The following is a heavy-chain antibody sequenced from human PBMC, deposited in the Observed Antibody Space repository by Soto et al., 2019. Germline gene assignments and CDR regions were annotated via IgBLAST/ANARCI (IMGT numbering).Heavy chain of an antibody. CDR3: AKARVRIVGANSFEY. J-gene: IGHJ4*02. Sequence: QVQLVQSGGGVVQPGGSLRLSCVGSGFTFSNYGMHWVRQPPGKGLEWVALISDDGDKRYYADSVRGRLIISRDNSKDTLYLQMNSLGPDDTAVYFCAKARVRIVGANSFEYWGQGTPVTVSS. CDR1: GFTFSNYG. CDR2: ISDDGDKR. V-gene: IGHV3-30*18. D-gene: IGHD1-26*01.